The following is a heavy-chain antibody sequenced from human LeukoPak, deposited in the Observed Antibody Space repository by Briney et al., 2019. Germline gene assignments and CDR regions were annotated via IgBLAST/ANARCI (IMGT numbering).Heavy chain of an antibody. D-gene: IGHD4-17*01. Sequence: PGGSLRLSCAASGFTFRNYAMAWFRQAPGRGLEWVPAISGSGANRYFADSVKGRFTISRDNSRNALYLQMNSLRAEDTAVYFCARVGGDTVTNRYWGQGTLVTVSS. V-gene: IGHV3-23*01. CDR2: ISGSGANR. CDR1: GFTFRNYA. CDR3: ARVGGDTVTNRY. J-gene: IGHJ4*02.